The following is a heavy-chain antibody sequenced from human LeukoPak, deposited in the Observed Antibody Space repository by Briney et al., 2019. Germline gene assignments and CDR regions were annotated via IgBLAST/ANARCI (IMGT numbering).Heavy chain of an antibody. CDR3: AKDPDSFDY. CDR1: GFTFSSYW. Sequence: GGSLRLSWEASGFTFSSYWMTRVRQAPGKGLEWVANIKQDGSDKRYVDSVKGRFTISRDNSKNTLYLQMNSLRAEDTAVYYCAKDPDSFDYWGQGTLVTVSS. J-gene: IGHJ4*02. V-gene: IGHV3-7*03. CDR2: IKQDGSDK.